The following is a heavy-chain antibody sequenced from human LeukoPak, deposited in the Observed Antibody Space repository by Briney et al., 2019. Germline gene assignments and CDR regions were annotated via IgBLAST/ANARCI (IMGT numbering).Heavy chain of an antibody. CDR3: ARVFKYSMSGYYFDY. Sequence: GGSLRLSCAASGFMFDDYDMTWVRQAPGKGLEWVSGINWNAGGTAYADSVKGRFTISRDNAKNSLYLQMSSLRAEDTALYYCARVFKYSMSGYYFDYWGQGALVTVSS. CDR2: INWNAGGT. V-gene: IGHV3-20*04. CDR1: GFMFDDYD. D-gene: IGHD2-21*01. J-gene: IGHJ4*02.